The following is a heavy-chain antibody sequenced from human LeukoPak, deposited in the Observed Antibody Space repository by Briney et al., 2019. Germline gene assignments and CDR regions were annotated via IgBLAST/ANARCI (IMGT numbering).Heavy chain of an antibody. D-gene: IGHD3-22*01. J-gene: IGHJ4*02. CDR1: GFTFSSYA. V-gene: IGHV3-64*01. CDR2: ISSNGGST. Sequence: GGSLRLSCAASGFTFSSYAVHWVRQAPGKGLEYVSAISSNGGSTYYANSVKGRFTISRDNSKNTLYLRMGSLRAEDMAVYYCARGRRAYYDSSGYYYYFDYWGQGTLVTVSS. CDR3: ARGRRAYYDSSGYYYYFDY.